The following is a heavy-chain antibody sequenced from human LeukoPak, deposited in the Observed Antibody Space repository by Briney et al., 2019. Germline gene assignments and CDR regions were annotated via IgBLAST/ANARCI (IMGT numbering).Heavy chain of an antibody. J-gene: IGHJ5*02. CDR2: IHTSGNT. CDR3: ARARGLDP. V-gene: IGHV4-61*09. Sequence: KPSETLTLTCTVSGGSISSGSYCWSWIRQPAGKGLEWIGHIHTSGNTNYNSSLKSRVTISVDTSKNQFSLKLSSVTAADTAVYYCARARGLDPWGQGTLVTVSS. D-gene: IGHD3-10*01. CDR1: GGSISSGSYC.